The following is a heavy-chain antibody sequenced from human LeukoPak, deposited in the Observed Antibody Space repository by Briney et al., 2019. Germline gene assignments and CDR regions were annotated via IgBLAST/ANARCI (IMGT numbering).Heavy chain of an antibody. CDR2: IIPILGIA. CDR3: ARSYSSGWWGDYYYYGMDV. CDR1: GGTFLSHT. D-gene: IGHD6-19*01. J-gene: IGHJ6*02. V-gene: IGHV1-69*02. Sequence: ASVKVSCKTSGGTFLSHTFSWVRQAPGQGLEWMGRIIPILGIANYAQKFQGRVTITADKSTSTAYMELSSLRSEDTAVYYCARSYSSGWWGDYYYYGMDVWGQGTTVTVSS.